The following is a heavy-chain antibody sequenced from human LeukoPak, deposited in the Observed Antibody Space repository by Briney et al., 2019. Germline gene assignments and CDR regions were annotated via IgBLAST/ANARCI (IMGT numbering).Heavy chain of an antibody. D-gene: IGHD6-13*01. CDR2: IIPIFGTA. Sequence: ASVKVSCKASGGTFSSYAISWVRQAPGQGLEWMGGIIPIFGTANYAQKFQGRVTITADESTSTAYMELSSLRSEDTAVYYCATRGIAAATEKYYYYYYMDVWGKGTTVTVSS. CDR3: ATRGIAAATEKYYYYYYMDV. J-gene: IGHJ6*03. V-gene: IGHV1-69*13. CDR1: GGTFSSYA.